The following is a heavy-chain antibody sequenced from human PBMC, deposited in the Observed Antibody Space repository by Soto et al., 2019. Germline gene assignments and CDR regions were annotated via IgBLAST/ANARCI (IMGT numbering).Heavy chain of an antibody. D-gene: IGHD2-2*01. CDR2: INPNSGGT. CDR3: ARDIVVVPAAPGYGMDV. Sequence: ASVKVSCKASGYTFTGYYMHWVRQAPGQGLEWMGWINPNSGGTNYAQKFQGRVTMTRDTSISTAYMELSRLRSDDAAVYYCARDIVVVPAAPGYGMDVWGQGTTVTVSS. CDR1: GYTFTGYY. J-gene: IGHJ6*02. V-gene: IGHV1-2*02.